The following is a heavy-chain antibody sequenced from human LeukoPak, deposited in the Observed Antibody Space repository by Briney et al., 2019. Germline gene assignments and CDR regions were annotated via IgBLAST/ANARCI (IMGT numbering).Heavy chain of an antibody. D-gene: IGHD3-10*01. V-gene: IGHV1-2*02. J-gene: IGHJ3*02. CDR3: ARNIWFGESADAFDI. CDR2: INPNSGGT. Sequence: ASVKVSCKASGYTFTGHYMHWVRQAPEQGLEWMGWINPNSGGTKYAQKFQGRVTMTRDKSIRTAYMELSRLTSDDTAVYYCARNIWFGESADAFDIWGQGTMVTVSS. CDR1: GYTFTGHY.